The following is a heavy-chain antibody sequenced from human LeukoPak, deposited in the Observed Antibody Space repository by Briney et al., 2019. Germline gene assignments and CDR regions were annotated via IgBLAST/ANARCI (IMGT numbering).Heavy chain of an antibody. CDR2: IIPILGIA. CDR3: ARQAYGSHFDAFDI. D-gene: IGHD3-22*01. Sequence: SVKVSCKASGGTFSSYAISWVRQAPGQGLEWMGRIIPILGIANYAQKFQGRVTITADKSTSTAYMELSSLRSEDTAVYYCARQAYGSHFDAFDIWGQGTMVTVSS. V-gene: IGHV1-69*04. J-gene: IGHJ3*02. CDR1: GGTFSSYA.